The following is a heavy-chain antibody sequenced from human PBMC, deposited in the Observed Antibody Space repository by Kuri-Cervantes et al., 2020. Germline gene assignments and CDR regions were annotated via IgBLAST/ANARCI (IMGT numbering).Heavy chain of an antibody. J-gene: IGHJ6*02. CDR1: GYTFTGYY. CDR2: MNPNSGNT. CDR3: ARSIAPSYYYYGMDV. V-gene: IGHV1-8*02. Sequence: ASVKVSCKASGYTFTGYYMHWVRQAPGQGLEWMGWMNPNSGNTGYAQKFQGRVTMTTDTSTSTAYMELRSLRSEDTAVYYCARSIAPSYYYYGMDVWGQGTTVTVSS. D-gene: IGHD6-6*01.